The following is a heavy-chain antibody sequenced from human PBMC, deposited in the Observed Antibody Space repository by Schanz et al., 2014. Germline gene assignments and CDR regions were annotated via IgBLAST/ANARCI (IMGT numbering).Heavy chain of an antibody. Sequence: QVHLEQSGPEVKKPGASVKLSCRASGYPFTTYYIHWVRQAPGQGLEWMGKINPSSGTTRIAQNFQGRLTVTRDTSTSTVNMELSSLRSEDTAVYYCARGGFFDSTSFDSWGQGTLVTVSS. CDR1: GYPFTTYY. J-gene: IGHJ4*02. D-gene: IGHD2-2*01. V-gene: IGHV1-46*03. CDR3: ARGGFFDSTSFDS. CDR2: INPSSGTT.